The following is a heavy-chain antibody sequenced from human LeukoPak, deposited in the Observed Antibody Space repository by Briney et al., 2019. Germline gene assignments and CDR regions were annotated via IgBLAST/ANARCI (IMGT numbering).Heavy chain of an antibody. CDR2: IYYSGST. D-gene: IGHD3-10*01. Sequence: SETLSLTCTVSGGSISSYYWSWIRQPPGKGLEWIGYIYYSGSTNYNPSLKSRVTISVDTSKNQFSLKLSSVTAADTAVYYCARHVGFITMVRGVINNNWFDPWGQGTLVSVSS. CDR3: ARHVGFITMVRGVINNNWFDP. J-gene: IGHJ5*02. CDR1: GGSISSYY. V-gene: IGHV4-59*01.